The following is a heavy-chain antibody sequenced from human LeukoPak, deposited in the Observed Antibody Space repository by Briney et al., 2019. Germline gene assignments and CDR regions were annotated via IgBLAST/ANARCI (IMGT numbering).Heavy chain of an antibody. CDR2: INHSGST. V-gene: IGHV4-34*01. CDR3: ARGRQGIAVAGTPYYFDY. Sequence: SETLSLTCAVYGGSFSGYYWSWIRQPPGKGLEWIGEINHSGSTNYNPSLKSRATISVDTSKNQFSLKLSSVTAADTAVYYCARGRQGIAVAGTPYYFDYWGQGTLVTVSS. J-gene: IGHJ4*02. CDR1: GGSFSGYY. D-gene: IGHD6-19*01.